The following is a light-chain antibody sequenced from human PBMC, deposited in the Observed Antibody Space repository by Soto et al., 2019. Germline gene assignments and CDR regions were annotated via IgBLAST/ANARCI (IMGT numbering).Light chain of an antibody. CDR3: TSYTGGSTLFV. CDR1: SSDVGAYNY. CDR2: DVS. Sequence: QSALTQPASVSGSPGQSITISCTGTSSDVGAYNYVSWYQQHPGKAPKVLIYDVSNRPSGVSNRFSGSKSGNTASLTISGLQAEDEADYYCTSYTGGSTLFVFGTGTKLTVL. V-gene: IGLV2-14*03. J-gene: IGLJ1*01.